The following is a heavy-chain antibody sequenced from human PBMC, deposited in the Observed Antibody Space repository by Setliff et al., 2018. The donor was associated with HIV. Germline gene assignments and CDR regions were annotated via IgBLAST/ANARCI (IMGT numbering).Heavy chain of an antibody. V-gene: IGHV3-30*02. CDR3: AKAKGIVATGMDY. J-gene: IGHJ4*02. Sequence: PGGSLRLSCEASGFSFSSYTMNWVRQAPGKGLEWVAVIWSDGSNKDYVDSVKGRFTISRDDSKSTLYLLMKSLRPDDTAVYYCAKAKGIVATGMDYWGQGTVVTVSS. CDR1: GFSFSSYT. D-gene: IGHD6-13*01. CDR2: IWSDGSNK.